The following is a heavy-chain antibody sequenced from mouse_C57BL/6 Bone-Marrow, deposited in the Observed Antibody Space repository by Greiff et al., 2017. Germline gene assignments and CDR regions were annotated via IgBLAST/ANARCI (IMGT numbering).Heavy chain of an antibody. Sequence: QVQLKQSGAELARPGASVKLSCKASGYTFTSYGISWVKQRTGQGLEWIGEIYPRSGNTYYNEKFKGKATLTADKSSSTAYMQLSSLTSEDSAVYFCARYYYGSYFDYWGQGTTLTVSS. D-gene: IGHD1-1*01. V-gene: IGHV1-81*01. CDR2: IYPRSGNT. J-gene: IGHJ2*01. CDR3: ARYYYGSYFDY. CDR1: GYTFTSYG.